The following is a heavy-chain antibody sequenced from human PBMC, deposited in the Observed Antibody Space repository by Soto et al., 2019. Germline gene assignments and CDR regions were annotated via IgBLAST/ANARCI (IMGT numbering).Heavy chain of an antibody. D-gene: IGHD3-10*01. CDR3: ASSGRSPYYYYGMDV. CDR1: GYSFTGYW. Sequence: GESLKISCKGSGYSFTGYWIGWVRQMPGKGLEWMGIIYPGDSDTRYSPSFQGQVTISADKSISTAYLQWSSLKASDTAMYYCASSGRSPYYYYGMDVWGQGTTVNVSS. J-gene: IGHJ6*02. CDR2: IYPGDSDT. V-gene: IGHV5-51*01.